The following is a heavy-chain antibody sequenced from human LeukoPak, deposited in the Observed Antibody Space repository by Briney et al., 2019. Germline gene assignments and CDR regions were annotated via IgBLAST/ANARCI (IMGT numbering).Heavy chain of an antibody. J-gene: IGHJ6*02. D-gene: IGHD6-13*01. CDR1: GFTFSSYA. Sequence: PGGSLRLSCSASGFTFSSYAMHWVRQAPGKGLEYVSAISSNGGSTYYADSVKGRFTISRDNSKNTLYLQMSSLRAEDTAVYYCVILGSSWYSYYYYGMDVWGQGTTVTVPS. CDR2: ISSNGGST. CDR3: VILGSSWYSYYYYGMDV. V-gene: IGHV3-64D*06.